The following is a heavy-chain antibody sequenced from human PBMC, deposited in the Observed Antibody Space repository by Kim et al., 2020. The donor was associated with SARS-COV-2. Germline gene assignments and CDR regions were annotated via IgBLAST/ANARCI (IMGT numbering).Heavy chain of an antibody. Sequence: NPSLKSRVTISVDTSKNQFSLKRGSVTAADTAVYYCARSPMVRGVMVPDYWGQGTLVTVSS. V-gene: IGHV4-31*02. D-gene: IGHD3-10*01. J-gene: IGHJ4*02. CDR3: ARSPMVRGVMVPDY.